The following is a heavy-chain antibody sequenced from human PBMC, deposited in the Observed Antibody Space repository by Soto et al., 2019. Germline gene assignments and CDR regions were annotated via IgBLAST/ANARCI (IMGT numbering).Heavy chain of an antibody. Sequence: GGSLRLSCTDSGVTFSNYTMNWVRQAPGKGLEWVSSISRSSRNIYYADSVKGRFTISRDNARNALYLQMNSLRAEDTAVYYCARDLKVAGTNSFYYYGMDVWGQGTTVTVSS. CDR3: ARDLKVAGTNSFYYYGMDV. J-gene: IGHJ6*02. CDR2: ISRSSRNI. D-gene: IGHD6-19*01. V-gene: IGHV3-21*01. CDR1: GVTFSNYT.